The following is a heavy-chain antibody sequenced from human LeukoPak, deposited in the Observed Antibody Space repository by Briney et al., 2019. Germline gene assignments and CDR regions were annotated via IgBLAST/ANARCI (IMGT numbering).Heavy chain of an antibody. J-gene: IGHJ4*02. D-gene: IGHD6-6*01. CDR2: INPSSGST. Sequence: GASVKVSCKAPGYTFTSYYMHWVRRAPGQGLEWMGIINPSSGSTSYAQKFQGRVTMTRDTSTSTVYMELSSLRSEDTAVYYCARAFTIAARYYFDYWGQGTLVTVSS. V-gene: IGHV1-46*01. CDR1: GYTFTSYY. CDR3: ARAFTIAARYYFDY.